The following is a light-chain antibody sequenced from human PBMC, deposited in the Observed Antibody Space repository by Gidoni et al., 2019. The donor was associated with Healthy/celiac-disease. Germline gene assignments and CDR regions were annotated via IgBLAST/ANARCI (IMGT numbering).Light chain of an antibody. V-gene: IGLV1-47*01. Sequence: QSVLTQPPSASGTPGQRVTISCSGSSSNLGSNYVYWYQQLPGTAPKLLTYRNNQRPSGVPDRFSGSKSGTSASLAISGLRSEDEADYYCAAWDDSLSGLWVFGGGTKLTVL. CDR3: AAWDDSLSGLWV. CDR1: SSNLGSNY. J-gene: IGLJ3*02. CDR2: RNN.